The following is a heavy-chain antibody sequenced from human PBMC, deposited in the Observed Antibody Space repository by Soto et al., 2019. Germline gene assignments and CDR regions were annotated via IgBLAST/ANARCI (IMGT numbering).Heavy chain of an antibody. CDR3: ATVPRAYSYGPGVAVFXY. CDR1: GYTFTGYY. J-gene: IGHJ4*02. V-gene: IGHV1-2*04. Sequence: ASVKXSCKASGYTFTGYYMHWVRQAPGQGLEWMGWINPNSGGTNYAQKFQGWVTMTRDTSISTAYMELSRLRSDDTAVYYCATVPRAYSYGPGVAVFXYWGQGTLVXVSS. D-gene: IGHD5-18*01. CDR2: INPNSGGT.